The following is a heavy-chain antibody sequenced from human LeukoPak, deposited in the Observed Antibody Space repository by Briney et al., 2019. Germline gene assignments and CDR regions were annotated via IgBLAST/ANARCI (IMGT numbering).Heavy chain of an antibody. J-gene: IGHJ4*02. Sequence: PSQTLSLTCTVSGGSISSGGYSWSWIRQHPGKGLEWIGYIYYSGSTYYNPSLKSRVTISVDTSKNQFSLKLSSVTAADTAVYYCARQISSGWYTFDYWGQGTLVTVSS. CDR3: ARQISSGWYTFDY. CDR1: GGSISSGGYS. V-gene: IGHV4-31*03. CDR2: IYYSGST. D-gene: IGHD6-19*01.